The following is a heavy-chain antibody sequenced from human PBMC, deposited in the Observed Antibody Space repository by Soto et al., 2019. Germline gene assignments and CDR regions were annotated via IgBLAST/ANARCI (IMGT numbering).Heavy chain of an antibody. J-gene: IGHJ4*02. CDR1: GFTFSSYA. CDR3: AKDDRVVAATCLDY. V-gene: IGHV3-23*01. Sequence: AGGSLRLSCAASGFTFSSYAMRWVRQAPGKGLEWVSGIGGSGGSTYYADSVKGRFTISRDNSKNTLYLQMNSLRAEDTAVYYWAKDDRVVAATCLDYWGQGTLVTVSS. CDR2: IGGSGGST. D-gene: IGHD2-15*01.